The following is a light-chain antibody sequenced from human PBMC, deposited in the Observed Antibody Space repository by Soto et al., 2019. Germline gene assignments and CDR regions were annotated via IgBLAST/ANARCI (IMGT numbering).Light chain of an antibody. CDR1: QPISSW. CDR3: QQASSFPHT. V-gene: IGKV1-12*01. J-gene: IGKJ2*01. CDR2: AAS. Sequence: DIQMTQSPSTVSASVGDGVTITCRASQPISSWLAWFRQRPGKAPELLIYAASTLHSGVPSRFSGSGSGTDFALPISGLQPEDFATYYCQQASSFPHTFGQGTRVDI.